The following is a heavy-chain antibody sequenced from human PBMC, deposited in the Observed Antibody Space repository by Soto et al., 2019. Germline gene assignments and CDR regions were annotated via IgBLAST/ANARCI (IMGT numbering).Heavy chain of an antibody. V-gene: IGHV3-23*01. CDR1: GFTFSDDG. Sequence: EVQLLESGGASVQPGGSLRLSCVASGFTFSDDGMSWVRQAPGRGLEWVSAISGSGGSTIYAGSVKGRFTISRDSSKNTLYLQMNTLRAEDTAIYYCAKRNGDYLNGMDVWGQGTTVTVSS. D-gene: IGHD4-17*01. CDR2: ISGSGGST. J-gene: IGHJ6*02. CDR3: AKRNGDYLNGMDV.